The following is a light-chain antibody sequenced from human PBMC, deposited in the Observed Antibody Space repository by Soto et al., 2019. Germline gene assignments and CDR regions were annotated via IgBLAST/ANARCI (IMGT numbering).Light chain of an antibody. J-gene: IGLJ2*01. CDR1: SGSIASNY. CDR2: EGN. Sequence: LTQPHSVSESPGKTVTISCTRGSGSIASNYVQWYQQRPGSVPPTVIYEGNQRPSGVPDRFSGSTDGSSNSASLTISGLQTEDEADYYCQSYDSSTVVFGGGTKLTVL. V-gene: IGLV6-57*04. CDR3: QSYDSSTVV.